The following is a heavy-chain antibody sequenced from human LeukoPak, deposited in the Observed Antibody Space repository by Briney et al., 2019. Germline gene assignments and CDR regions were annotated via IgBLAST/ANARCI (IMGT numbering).Heavy chain of an antibody. CDR3: AREATVPGWFDP. CDR1: GGSISSYY. D-gene: IGHD2-2*01. J-gene: IGHJ5*02. V-gene: IGHV4-4*07. CDR2: IYASGRT. Sequence: PSETLSLTCTVSGGSISSYYWSWIRQPAGKGLEWIGRIYASGRTNYNPSLKSRVTMSVDTSKNQISLRLSSVTAADTAVYYCAREATVPGWFDPWGQGTLVTVSS.